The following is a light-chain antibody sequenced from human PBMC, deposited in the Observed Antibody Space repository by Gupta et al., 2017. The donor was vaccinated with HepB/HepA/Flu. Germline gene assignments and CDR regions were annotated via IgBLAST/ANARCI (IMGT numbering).Light chain of an antibody. CDR2: DVT. Sequence: QCALTQPRSVSGSPGHSVTISCTGTSSDVGGYNYVSWYQQHPGKAPKVIMYDVTKRPSGVPDRCSCSKSGITTSLTISRLQAEDESDYYCCSYAGSHSWVFGGGTKLTVL. CDR3: CSYAGSHSWV. CDR1: SSDVGGYNY. J-gene: IGLJ3*02. V-gene: IGLV2-11*01.